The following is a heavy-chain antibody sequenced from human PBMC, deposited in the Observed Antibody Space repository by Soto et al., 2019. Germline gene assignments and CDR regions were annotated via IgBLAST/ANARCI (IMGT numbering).Heavy chain of an antibody. CDR3: ARAGPGPPDY. Sequence: QVQLVQSGAEVKKPGASVHVSCKAFGYTFTDDFIHWVRQAPGQGLEWMGWINPNSGATNYAQKFQGRVTMTRDTSISTADMELSRLTSDDTAVYYCARAGPGPPDYWGQGTLVTVSS. CDR2: INPNSGAT. J-gene: IGHJ4*02. CDR1: GYTFTDDF. V-gene: IGHV1-2*02.